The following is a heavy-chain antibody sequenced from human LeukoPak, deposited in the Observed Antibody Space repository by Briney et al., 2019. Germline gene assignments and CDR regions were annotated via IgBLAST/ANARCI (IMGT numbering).Heavy chain of an antibody. CDR1: GFTFSSYW. D-gene: IGHD6-6*01. J-gene: IGHJ3*02. V-gene: IGHV3-74*01. Sequence: GSLRLSCAASGFTFSSYWMHWVRQAPGKGLVWVSRINTDGSSTSYADSVKGRFTISRDNAKNTLYLQMNSLRAEDTAVYYCARAQLVLDAFDIWGQGTMVTVSS. CDR2: INTDGSST. CDR3: ARAQLVLDAFDI.